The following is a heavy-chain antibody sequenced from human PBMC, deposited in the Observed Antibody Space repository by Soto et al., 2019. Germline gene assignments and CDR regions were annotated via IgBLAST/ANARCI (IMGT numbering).Heavy chain of an antibody. CDR2: IIPIFGTA. CDR1: GGTFSSYA. V-gene: IGHV1-69*13. D-gene: IGHD3-9*01. J-gene: IGHJ4*02. CDR3: ARDGSPYYYDLLTAYYPKYFGY. Sequence: SVNVSCKASGGTFSSYAISWVRQAPGQGLEWMGGIIPIFGTANYAQKFQGRVTITADESTSTAYMELSSLRSEDTAVYYCARDGSPYYYDLLTAYYPKYFGYWGQGTLVTVSS.